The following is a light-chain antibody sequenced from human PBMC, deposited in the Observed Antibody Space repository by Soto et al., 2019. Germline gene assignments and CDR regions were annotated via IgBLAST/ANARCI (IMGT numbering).Light chain of an antibody. V-gene: IGKV1-27*01. CDR3: QKYNSAPWT. Sequence: DIQMTQSPSSLSASVGDRVTITCRASQGISNYLVWYQQKPGKVPKLLIHAASTLQSGVPSWFSGSGSGTDFTLTITSLQPEDVATYYCQKYNSAPWTFGQGTKVEIK. CDR1: QGISNY. CDR2: AAS. J-gene: IGKJ1*01.